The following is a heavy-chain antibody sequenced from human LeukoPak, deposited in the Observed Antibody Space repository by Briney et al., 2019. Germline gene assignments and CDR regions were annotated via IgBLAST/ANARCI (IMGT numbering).Heavy chain of an antibody. CDR2: IGTNGRST. Sequence: PGGSLRLSCSASGFTFSDCALHWVRQAPGKGLEFISAIGTNGRSTYYADSVEGRFTISRDNSKNTLFLQMSSLRPEDTALYYCVKGQEVVYAPTFDYWGQGTLVTVSS. CDR1: GFTFSDCA. D-gene: IGHD2-8*02. CDR3: VKGQEVVYAPTFDY. J-gene: IGHJ4*02. V-gene: IGHV3-64D*09.